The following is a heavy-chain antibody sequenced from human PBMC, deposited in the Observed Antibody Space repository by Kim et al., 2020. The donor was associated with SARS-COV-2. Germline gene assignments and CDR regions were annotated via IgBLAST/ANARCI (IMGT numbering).Heavy chain of an antibody. CDR2: IYYSGST. J-gene: IGHJ4*02. Sequence: SETLSLTCSVSGGFVSSGSDYWSWIRQPPGKGLEWIGCIYYSGSTNYNPSLRSRVTLSLDTSKNHFSLRLTSVTAADTAVYYCARGMFIRALGFDSSGYSYDSWGQGSLVTVSS. CDR3: ARGMFIRALGFDSSGYSYDS. V-gene: IGHV4-61*03. CDR1: GGFVSSGSDY. D-gene: IGHD3-22*01.